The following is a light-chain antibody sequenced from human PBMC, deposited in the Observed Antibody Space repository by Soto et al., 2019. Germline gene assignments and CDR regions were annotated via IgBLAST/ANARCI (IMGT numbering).Light chain of an antibody. CDR2: SAS. CDR1: QGISSY. V-gene: IGKV1-9*01. J-gene: IGKJ5*01. CDR3: QQLKSYPIT. Sequence: IQLTQSPSFLSASVGDRVTITCRASQGISSYLAWYQQKPGKAPKVLIYSASTLHSGVPSRFSGSESGTEFTLTISSLQPEDFATYYCQQLKSYPITFGQGTRLEIK.